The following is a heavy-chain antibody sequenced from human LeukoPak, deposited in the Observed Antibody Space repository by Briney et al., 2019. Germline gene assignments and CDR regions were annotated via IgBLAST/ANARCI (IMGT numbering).Heavy chain of an antibody. J-gene: IGHJ4*02. CDR3: ARDSWPEIVRFDY. CDR1: GGSISSYY. Sequence: SETLSLTCTVSGGSISSYYWSWIRQPPGKGLEWIGNIFHSGNTYYNPSLKSRVTISVDTSKNQFSLKLNSVTAADTAVYYCARDSWPEIVRFDYWGQGTLVTVSS. CDR2: IFHSGNT. D-gene: IGHD5-12*01. V-gene: IGHV4-59*12.